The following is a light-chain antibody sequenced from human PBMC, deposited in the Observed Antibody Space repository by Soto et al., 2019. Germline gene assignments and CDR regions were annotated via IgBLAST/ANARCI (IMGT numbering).Light chain of an antibody. CDR3: MQALQTGT. CDR1: QSLLHSSGNTF. Sequence: DIVMTQSPLSLPVTPGEPASISCRSSQSLLHSSGNTFLDWYLQKPGQSPQLLIYLGSIRASGVTYRVSGSGSGTDFTLKISRVEAEDVGTYHCMQALQTGTFGGRTKVEIK. CDR2: LGS. V-gene: IGKV2-28*01. J-gene: IGKJ4*01.